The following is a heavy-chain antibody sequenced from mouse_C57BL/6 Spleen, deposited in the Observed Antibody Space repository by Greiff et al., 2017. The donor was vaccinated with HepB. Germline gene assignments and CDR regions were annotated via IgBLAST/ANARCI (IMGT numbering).Heavy chain of an antibody. CDR1: GYTFTDYE. D-gene: IGHD4-1*02. V-gene: IGHV1-15*01. Sequence: VHLVESGAELVRPGASVTLSCKASGYTFTDYEMHWVKQTPVHGLEWIGAIDPETGGTAYNQKFKGKAILTADKSSSTAYMELRSLTSEDSAVYYCTNPTGRFAYWGQGTLVTVSA. CDR2: IDPETGGT. CDR3: TNPTGRFAY. J-gene: IGHJ3*01.